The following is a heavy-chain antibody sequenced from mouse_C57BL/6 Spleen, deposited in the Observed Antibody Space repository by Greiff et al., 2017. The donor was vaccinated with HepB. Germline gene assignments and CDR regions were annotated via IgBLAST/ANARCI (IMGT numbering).Heavy chain of an antibody. J-gene: IGHJ1*03. V-gene: IGHV1-52*01. CDR3: ARHSVSYWYFDV. D-gene: IGHD2-2*01. CDR2: IDPSDSET. Sequence: QVQLQQPGAELVRPGSSVKLSCKASGYTFTSYWMHWVKQRPIQGLEWIGNIDPSDSETHYNQKFKDKATLTVDKSSSTAYMQLSSLTSEDSAVYYCARHSVSYWYFDVWGTGTTVTVSS. CDR1: GYTFTSYW.